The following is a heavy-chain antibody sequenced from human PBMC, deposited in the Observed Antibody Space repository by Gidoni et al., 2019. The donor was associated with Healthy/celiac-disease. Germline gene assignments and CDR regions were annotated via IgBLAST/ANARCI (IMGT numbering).Heavy chain of an antibody. CDR2: IKEDGSKK. Sequence: VQLVASGGVLVQPRSSLRPSCAAAVFSFSSSWMSWGRQAPGKGREWVANIKEDGSKKYYVDSVKGRFTISRDNAKNSLYLQMNSLRAEDTAVYYCARAVWDNYDGSGYYGDYWGQGTLVTVSS. D-gene: IGHD3-22*01. J-gene: IGHJ4*02. V-gene: IGHV3-7*01. CDR1: VFSFSSSW. CDR3: ARAVWDNYDGSGYYGDY.